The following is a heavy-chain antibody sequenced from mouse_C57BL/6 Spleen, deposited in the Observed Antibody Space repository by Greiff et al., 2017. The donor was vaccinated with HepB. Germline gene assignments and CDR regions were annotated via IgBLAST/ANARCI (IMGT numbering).Heavy chain of an antibody. CDR1: GYTFTDYE. CDR2: IDPETGGT. J-gene: IGHJ1*03. Sequence: VKLMESGAELVRPGASVTLSCKASGYTFTDYEMHWVKQTPVHGLEWIGAIDPETGGTAYNQKFKGKAILTADKSSSTAYMELRSLTSEDSAVYYCTRTMRSGYFDVWGTGTTVTVSS. CDR3: TRTMRSGYFDV. V-gene: IGHV1-15*01.